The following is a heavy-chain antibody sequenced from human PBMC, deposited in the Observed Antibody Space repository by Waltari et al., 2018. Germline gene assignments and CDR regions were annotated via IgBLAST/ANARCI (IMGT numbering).Heavy chain of an antibody. D-gene: IGHD2-21*01. V-gene: IGHV2-26*01. CDR1: AFSLRNARMG. J-gene: IGHJ6*02. CDR2: IFSNDEK. CDR3: ARPSIGDYYYGMDV. Sequence: QVTLKESGPVLVKPTETLTLTCTVSAFSLRNARMGVSWIRQPPGKALECRVHIFSNDEKSYNTSLKGMLTISKDTSKSQVVLTMTNMDPVDTATYYCARPSIGDYYYGMDVWGQGTTVTVSS.